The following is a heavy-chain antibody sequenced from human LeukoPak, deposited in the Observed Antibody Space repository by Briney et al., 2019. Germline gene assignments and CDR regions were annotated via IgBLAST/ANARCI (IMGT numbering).Heavy chain of an antibody. Sequence: ASVRVSCKASGHTFTSYYMHWVRQAPGQGLEWMGIINPSGGSTTYAQKFQGSITMTRDTSTSTVYMELSSLRSEDTAVYYCARGDNWNWGLDPWGQGTLVTVPS. CDR2: INPSGGST. J-gene: IGHJ5*02. D-gene: IGHD1-7*01. V-gene: IGHV1-46*03. CDR1: GHTFTSYY. CDR3: ARGDNWNWGLDP.